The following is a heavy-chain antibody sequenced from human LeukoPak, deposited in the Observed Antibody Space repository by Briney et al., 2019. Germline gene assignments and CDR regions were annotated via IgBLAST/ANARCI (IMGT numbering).Heavy chain of an antibody. J-gene: IGHJ4*02. CDR2: INPNSGGT. Sequence: GASVKVSCKASGCTFTGYYIHWVRQAPGQGLEWMGWINPNSGGTNYAQKFQGRVTMTRDTSISTAYMELSRLISDDTAVYYCAKEYSSGWSRFDYWGQGTLVTVSS. CDR1: GCTFTGYY. CDR3: AKEYSSGWSRFDY. D-gene: IGHD6-19*01. V-gene: IGHV1-2*02.